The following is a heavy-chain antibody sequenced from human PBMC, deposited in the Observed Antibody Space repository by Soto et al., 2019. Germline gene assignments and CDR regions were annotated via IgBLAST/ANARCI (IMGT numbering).Heavy chain of an antibody. CDR3: ARGGLIRGVLYY. D-gene: IGHD3-10*01. Sequence: QVQLQQWGAGLLKPSETLSLTCAVYDGSSNNYYWSWSRQPPGKGLEWIGEINHSGSTNYNASLKSRLTISEDTSKKQFSLELRFVTAADTAVYYCARGGLIRGVLYYWGQGTLVTVSS. V-gene: IGHV4-34*01. CDR2: INHSGST. J-gene: IGHJ4*02. CDR1: DGSSNNYY.